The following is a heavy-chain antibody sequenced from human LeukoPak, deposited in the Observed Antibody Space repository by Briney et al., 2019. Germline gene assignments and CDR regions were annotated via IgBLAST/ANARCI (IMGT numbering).Heavy chain of an antibody. CDR2: ISSDSSTV. Sequence: PGGSLRLSCAASGFTFSTYSMNWVRQAPGKGLEWVSYISSDSSTVYYADSVKGRFTISRDNTRNSLYLQMNSLRAEDTAVYYCARVGGAILLVGEDGMDVWGQGTTVTVSS. D-gene: IGHD2-8*02. J-gene: IGHJ6*02. CDR3: ARVGGAILLVGEDGMDV. CDR1: GFTFSTYS. V-gene: IGHV3-48*04.